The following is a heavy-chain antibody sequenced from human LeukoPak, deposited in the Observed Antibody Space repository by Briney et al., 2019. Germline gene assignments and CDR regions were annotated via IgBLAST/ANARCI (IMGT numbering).Heavy chain of an antibody. CDR3: ARSRDGYNAKYFAY. CDR2: IYYSGST. Sequence: PSETLSLTCTVSGASISSNYWSWIRQPPGRGLEWIGYIYYSGSTNYNPSLKSRVTISVDVSKNQFSLKLTSVTAADTAVYYCARSRDGYNAKYFAYWGQGTLVTVSS. J-gene: IGHJ4*02. D-gene: IGHD5-24*01. V-gene: IGHV4-59*01. CDR1: GASISSNY.